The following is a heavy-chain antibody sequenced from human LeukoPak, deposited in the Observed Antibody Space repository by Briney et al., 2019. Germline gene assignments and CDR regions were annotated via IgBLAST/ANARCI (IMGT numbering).Heavy chain of an antibody. D-gene: IGHD1-7*01. V-gene: IGHV3-23*01. J-gene: IGHJ4*02. CDR3: ARETKIDY. Sequence: GGSLRLSCAASGFTFSSYAMTRVRPVPGKGLEWVSSMIISGGSTYYADSVKGRFTISRDNSKNTLYLQMNSLRVEDTALYFCARETKIDYWGQGALVTVSS. CDR2: MIISGGST. CDR1: GFTFSSYA.